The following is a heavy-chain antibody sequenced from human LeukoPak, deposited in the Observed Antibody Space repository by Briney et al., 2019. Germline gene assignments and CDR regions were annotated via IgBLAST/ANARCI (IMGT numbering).Heavy chain of an antibody. V-gene: IGHV4-30-4*08. D-gene: IGHD3-22*01. CDR2: IYYSGST. Sequence: PSQTLSLTCTVSGGSISSGDYYWSWIRQPPGKGLEWIGYIYYSGSTYYNPSLKSRVTISVDTSKNQFSLKLSSVTAADTAVYYCARARDGSGPISSAFDIWGQGTMVTVSS. CDR3: ARARDGSGPISSAFDI. J-gene: IGHJ3*02. CDR1: GGSISSGDYY.